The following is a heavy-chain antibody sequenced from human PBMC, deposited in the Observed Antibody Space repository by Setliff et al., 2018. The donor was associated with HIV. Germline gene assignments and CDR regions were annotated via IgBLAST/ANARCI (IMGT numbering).Heavy chain of an antibody. J-gene: IGHJ4*02. V-gene: IGHV1-8*01. CDR1: TSYD. Sequence: TSYDINWVRQATGQGLEWMGWMNPNSGITGYAQKLQGRVTMTTDTSTSTAYMELRSLRSDDTAVYYCARDLIYYGSGSPSYWGQGTLVTVSS. CDR2: MNPNSGIT. D-gene: IGHD3-10*01. CDR3: ARDLIYYGSGSPSY.